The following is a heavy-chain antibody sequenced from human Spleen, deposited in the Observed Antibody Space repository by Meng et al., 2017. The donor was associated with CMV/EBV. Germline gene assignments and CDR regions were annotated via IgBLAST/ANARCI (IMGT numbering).Heavy chain of an antibody. CDR3: ARGAYTVTSFAEGRFDP. V-gene: IGHV3-11*01. J-gene: IGHJ5*02. CDR1: GFTASSNH. Sequence: GESLKISCAASGFTASSNHMTWVRQAPGKGLEWVSHISPSGSTRYYADSVKGRFTISRDNADNSLYLQMNSLRAEDTAIYYCARGAYTVTSFAEGRFDPWGQGILVTVSS. D-gene: IGHD4-11*01. CDR2: ISPSGSTR.